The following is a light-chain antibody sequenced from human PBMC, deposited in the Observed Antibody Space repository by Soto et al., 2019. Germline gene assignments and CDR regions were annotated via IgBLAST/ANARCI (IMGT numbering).Light chain of an antibody. J-gene: IGKJ3*01. CDR2: GAS. CDR3: QQYGSSPPEVT. CDR1: QSVSSSY. Sequence: EIVLTQSPGTLSLSPGERATLSCRASQSVSSSYLAWYQQKPGQAPRLLIYGASSRATGIPDRFSGSGSGTYFTLTISRLEPEDFAVYYCQQYGSSPPEVTFGPGTKVDIK. V-gene: IGKV3-20*01.